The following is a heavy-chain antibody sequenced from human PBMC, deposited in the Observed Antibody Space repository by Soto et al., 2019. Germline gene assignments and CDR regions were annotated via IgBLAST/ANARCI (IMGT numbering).Heavy chain of an antibody. V-gene: IGHV4-39*01. CDR1: GGSISSSSYH. CDR2: IYYSGST. J-gene: IGHJ3*02. Sequence: SETLSLPCTVSGGSISSSSYHLGWIRQPPGKGLEWIGSIYYSGSTYYNPSLKSRVTISVDTSKNQFSLKLSSVTAADTAVYYCARYSSYGDYRDAFDIRGQGTMVTVSS. CDR3: ARYSSYGDYRDAFDI. D-gene: IGHD4-17*01.